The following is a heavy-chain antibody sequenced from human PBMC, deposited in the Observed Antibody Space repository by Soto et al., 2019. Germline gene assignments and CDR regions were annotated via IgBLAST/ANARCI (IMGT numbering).Heavy chain of an antibody. J-gene: IGHJ4*02. D-gene: IGHD3-22*01. CDR1: GGSISSGGYY. CDR2: IYYSGST. Sequence: SETLSLTCTVSGGSISSGGYYWSWIRQHPGKGLEWIGYIYYSGSTNYNPYLKSRVTISVDTSKNQFSLKLSSVTAADTAVYYCMLGSGWKDFDYWGQGTLVTVSS. V-gene: IGHV4-61*08. CDR3: MLGSGWKDFDY.